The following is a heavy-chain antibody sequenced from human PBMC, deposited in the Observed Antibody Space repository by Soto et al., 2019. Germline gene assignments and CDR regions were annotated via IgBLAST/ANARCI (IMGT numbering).Heavy chain of an antibody. Sequence: EVQLVESGGGLVKPGGSLRLSCAASGFTFTNAWMNWVRQAPGKGLEWVGRIKSTPDGGTTDYGAPMKGRFTISRDDSKDTLYLQMNSLKNEDTAVYYCTTGRSVLVRGISNYWGLGTLVTVSP. CDR3: TTGRSVLVRGISNY. CDR2: IKSTPDGGTT. J-gene: IGHJ4*02. D-gene: IGHD3-10*01. CDR1: GFTFTNAW. V-gene: IGHV3-15*01.